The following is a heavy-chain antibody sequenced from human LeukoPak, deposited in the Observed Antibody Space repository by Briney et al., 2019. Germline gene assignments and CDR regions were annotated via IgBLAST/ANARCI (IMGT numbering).Heavy chain of an antibody. D-gene: IGHD5-12*01. CDR2: IIPIFGTA. CDR3: ARGDDIVATIRDYYYYMDV. Sequence: SVKVSCKASGGTFSSYAISWVRQAPGQGLEWMGGIIPIFGTANYAQKFQGRVTITADKSTSTAYMELSSLRSEDTAVYYCARGDDIVATIRDYYYYMDVWGKGTTVTVSS. CDR1: GGTFSSYA. V-gene: IGHV1-69*06. J-gene: IGHJ6*03.